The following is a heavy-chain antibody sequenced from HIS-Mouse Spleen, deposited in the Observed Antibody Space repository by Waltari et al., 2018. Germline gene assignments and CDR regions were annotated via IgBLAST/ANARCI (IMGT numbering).Heavy chain of an antibody. CDR3: AREIPYSSSWYDWYFDL. V-gene: IGHV4-39*07. Sequence: QLQLQESGPGLVKPSETLSLTCTVSGGSISSSSYYWGWIRQPPGKGLEWIGSIDYSGSTYYTPSLKSRFTIAVDTSKNQFSLKLSSVTAADTAVYYCAREIPYSSSWYDWYFDLWGRGTLVTVSS. CDR1: GGSISSSSYY. CDR2: IDYSGST. J-gene: IGHJ2*01. D-gene: IGHD6-13*01.